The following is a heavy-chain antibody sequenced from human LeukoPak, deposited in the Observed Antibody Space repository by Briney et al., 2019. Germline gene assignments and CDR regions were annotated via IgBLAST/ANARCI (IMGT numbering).Heavy chain of an antibody. V-gene: IGHV1-69*05. CDR1: GGTFSSYA. CDR3: ARGGPSGYCSSTSCYSNLNWFDP. Sequence: GASVKVSCKASGGTFSSYAISWVRQAPGQGLEWMGGIIPIFGTANYAQKFQGRVTITTDESTSTAYMELSSLRSEDTAVYYCARGGPSGYCSSTSCYSNLNWFDPWGQGTLVTVSS. CDR2: IIPIFGTA. D-gene: IGHD2-2*02. J-gene: IGHJ5*02.